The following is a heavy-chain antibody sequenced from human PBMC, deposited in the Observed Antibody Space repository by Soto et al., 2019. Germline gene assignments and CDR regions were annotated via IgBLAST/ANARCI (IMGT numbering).Heavy chain of an antibody. CDR3: ASIRSGKGYYYGMGV. D-gene: IGHD3-3*02. J-gene: IGHJ6*02. V-gene: IGHV1-46*01. CDR1: GYTFTSYY. CDR2: INPSGGST. Sequence: GASVKVSCKASGYTFTSYYMHWVRQAPGQGLEWMGIINPSGGSTSYAQKFQGRVTMTRDTSTSTVYMELSSLRSEDTAVYYCASIRSGKGYYYGMGVWGQGTTVTVSS.